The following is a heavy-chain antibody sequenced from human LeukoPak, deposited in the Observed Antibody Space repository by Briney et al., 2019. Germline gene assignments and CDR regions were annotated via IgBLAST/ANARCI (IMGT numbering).Heavy chain of an antibody. CDR2: IKQDGSEK. J-gene: IGHJ6*03. CDR1: GFNFSSYW. D-gene: IGHD6-19*01. V-gene: IGHV3-7*01. CDR3: ARGRRDSSGWYSLRESVAYMDV. Sequence: GGSLRLSCAASGFNFSSYWMSWVRQAPGKGLEWVANIKQDGSEKYYVDSVKGRFTISRDNAKNSLYLQMNSLRAEDTAVYYCARGRRDSSGWYSLRESVAYMDVWGKGTTVTVSS.